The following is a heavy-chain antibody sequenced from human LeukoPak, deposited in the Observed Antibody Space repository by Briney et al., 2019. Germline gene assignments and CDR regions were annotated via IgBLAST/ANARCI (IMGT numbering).Heavy chain of an antibody. V-gene: IGHV4-30-4*01. CDR2: IYYSGST. CDR1: SGSISSGDYY. D-gene: IGHD3-10*01. J-gene: IGHJ5*02. Sequence: SQTLSLTSTVSSGSISSGDYYWSWIRQPPGKGLEWIGYIYYSGSTYYNPSLKRRVPISVDTSKNQFSLKLSSVTAADSAVYYCAIGSGAGSSFIWFDPWGQGTLVTVSS. CDR3: AIGSGAGSSFIWFDP.